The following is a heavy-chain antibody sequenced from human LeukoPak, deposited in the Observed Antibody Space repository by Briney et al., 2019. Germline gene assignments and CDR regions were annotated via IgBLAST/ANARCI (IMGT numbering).Heavy chain of an antibody. CDR2: ISGGATNI. D-gene: IGHD6-13*01. V-gene: IGHV3-48*03. J-gene: IGHJ4*02. CDR1: GFTFNNYE. Sequence: GGSLRLSCAASGFTFNNYEMNWVRQAPGKGLEWVSSISGGATNIYYADSVKGRFTTSRDNAENSLYLQMDSLRADDTVVYYCARAYSSSWTRGYFDYWGQGTLVTVSS. CDR3: ARAYSSSWTRGYFDY.